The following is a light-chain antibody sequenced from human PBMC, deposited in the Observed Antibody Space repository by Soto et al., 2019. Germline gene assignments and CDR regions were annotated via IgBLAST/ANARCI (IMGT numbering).Light chain of an antibody. CDR2: SNN. CDR3: AAWDDSLSGYV. Sequence: QSALTQPPSASGTPGQRVTISCSGSSSNIGSNYVYWYQQLPGTAPKLLIYSNNQRPSGGPDRFSGSKSGTSASLAISGLRSEDEADYYCAAWDDSLSGYVFGTGTKVTVL. CDR1: SSNIGSNY. J-gene: IGLJ1*01. V-gene: IGLV1-47*02.